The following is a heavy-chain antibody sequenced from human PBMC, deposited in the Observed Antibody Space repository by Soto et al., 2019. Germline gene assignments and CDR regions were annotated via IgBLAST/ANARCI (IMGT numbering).Heavy chain of an antibody. V-gene: IGHV3-30*18. J-gene: IGHJ6*02. D-gene: IGHD2-8*01. CDR1: GVSLSIYG. Sequence: AAFGVSLSIYGMDWFRQAPGKGLEWVAVISYDGSNKYYADSVKGRFTISRDNSKNTLYLQMNSLRAEDTAVYYCAKDNGYRNYYYYGMDLWAQGTTVTVYS. CDR2: ISYDGSNK. CDR3: AKDNGYRNYYYYGMDL.